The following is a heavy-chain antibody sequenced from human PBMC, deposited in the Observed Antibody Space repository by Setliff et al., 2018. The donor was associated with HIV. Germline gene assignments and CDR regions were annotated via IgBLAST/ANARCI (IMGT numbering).Heavy chain of an antibody. CDR1: GFRFSDYT. V-gene: IGHV3-30*06. CDR2: ISYDGNNK. D-gene: IGHD3-9*01. CDR3: ARDRTYYDILTSYYGLDY. Sequence: GGSLRLSCAPSGFRFSDYTMTWVRQAPGKGLEWVAIISYDGNNKYYADSVKGRFTISRDNSKKTLYLQMNSLRAEDTAVYYCARDRTYYDILTSYYGLDYWGQGTLVTVSS. J-gene: IGHJ4*02.